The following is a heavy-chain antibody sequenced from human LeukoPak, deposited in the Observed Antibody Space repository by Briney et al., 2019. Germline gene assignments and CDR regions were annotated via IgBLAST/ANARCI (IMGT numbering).Heavy chain of an antibody. V-gene: IGHV4-4*02. CDR2: INHSGST. CDR1: GGSISSSNW. CDR3: ARGRIAAAGTSYYMDV. J-gene: IGHJ6*03. Sequence: PSETLSLTCAVSGGSISSSNWWSWIRQPPGKGLEWIGEINHSGSTNYNPSLKSRVTISVDTSKNQFSLKLSSVTAADTAVYYCARGRIAAAGTSYYMDVWGKGTTVTVSS. D-gene: IGHD6-13*01.